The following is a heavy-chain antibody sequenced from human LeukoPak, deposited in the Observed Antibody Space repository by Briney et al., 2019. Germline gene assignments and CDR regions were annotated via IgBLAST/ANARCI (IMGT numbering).Heavy chain of an antibody. V-gene: IGHV3-64*02. J-gene: IGHJ4*02. D-gene: IGHD2-2*01. CDR3: ARWGSTSCYDY. CDR2: ISTNGDST. Sequence: PGGSLRLPCAASGFTFSTYAMHWVRQAPGKGLEYVSAISTNGDSTYYADSVKGRFTISRDNSKNTLFLQMGSLRADDMAVYYCARWGSTSCYDYWGQGTLVTVSS. CDR1: GFTFSTYA.